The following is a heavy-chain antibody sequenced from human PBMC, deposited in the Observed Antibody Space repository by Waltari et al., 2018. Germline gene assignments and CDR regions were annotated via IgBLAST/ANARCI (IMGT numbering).Heavy chain of an antibody. Sequence: EVQLVESGGNLIQPGGSLRLSCAASGFTVRTNFISWVRQAPGKGLEWVSIIYSGGNTYYAVSVKGRFTISRDNYKNMVYLEMNSLRAEDTAVYYCAKQSPSYTRGWYPLESWGPGTLVTVSP. CDR1: GFTVRTNF. CDR2: IYSGGNT. V-gene: IGHV3-53*01. J-gene: IGHJ4*02. D-gene: IGHD6-19*01. CDR3: AKQSPSYTRGWYPLES.